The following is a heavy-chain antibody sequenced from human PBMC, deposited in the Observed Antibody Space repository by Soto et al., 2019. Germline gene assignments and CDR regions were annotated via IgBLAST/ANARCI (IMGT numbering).Heavy chain of an antibody. J-gene: IGHJ3*02. Sequence: EVQLVESGGGLVQPGGSLRLSCAASGFTVSSNYRSWVRQAPGKGLEWVSVIYSGGSTYYADSVKGRFTISRHNSKNTLYLQMNNLRAEDTAVYYCARGYGNDAFDIWGQGTMVTVSS. D-gene: IGHD5-18*01. CDR2: IYSGGST. CDR1: GFTVSSNY. V-gene: IGHV3-53*04. CDR3: ARGYGNDAFDI.